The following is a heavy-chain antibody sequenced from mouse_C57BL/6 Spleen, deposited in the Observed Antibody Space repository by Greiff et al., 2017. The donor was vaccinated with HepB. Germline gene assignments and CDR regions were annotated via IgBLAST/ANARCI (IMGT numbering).Heavy chain of an antibody. CDR1: GFNIKDYY. CDR3: AREGLLQGYYWYFDV. V-gene: IGHV14-2*01. J-gene: IGHJ1*03. D-gene: IGHD2-3*01. Sequence: EVKLVESGAELVKPGASVKLSCTASGFNIKDYYMHWVKQRTEQGLEWIGRIDPEDGETKYAPKFQGKATITADTSSNTAYLQLSSLTSEDTAVYYCAREGLLQGYYWYFDVWGTGTTVTVSS. CDR2: IDPEDGET.